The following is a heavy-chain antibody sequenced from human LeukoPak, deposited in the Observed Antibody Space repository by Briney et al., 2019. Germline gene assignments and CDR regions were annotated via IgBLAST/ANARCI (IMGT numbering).Heavy chain of an antibody. CDR2: INSDGSNR. CDR3: ARDLLTYRGSYPDY. J-gene: IGHJ4*02. V-gene: IGHV3-74*01. Sequence: GGSLRLSCAASGFSFSSYWLHWVRQVPGKGVVWVSRINSDGSNRGYADSVKGRFTISRDNAKNTLYLQMNSLRAEDTAVYYCARDLLTYRGSYPDYWGQGTLVTVSS. D-gene: IGHD1-26*01. CDR1: GFSFSSYW.